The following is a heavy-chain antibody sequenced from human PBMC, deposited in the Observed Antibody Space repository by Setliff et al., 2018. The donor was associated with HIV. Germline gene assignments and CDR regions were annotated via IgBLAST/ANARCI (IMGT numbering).Heavy chain of an antibody. Sequence: PSETLSLTCSVSGGSISSGSFSWSWIRQSAGKGLEWIGRIYTTGSPNFNPSLQSRVTISVDTSKTQFSLRLSSVTAADTAMYYCARAMTYSGSGSYALDVWGRGTTVTVSS. CDR3: ARAMTYSGSGSYALDV. CDR2: IYTTGSP. V-gene: IGHV4-61*02. CDR1: GGSISSGSFS. J-gene: IGHJ6*04. D-gene: IGHD3-10*01.